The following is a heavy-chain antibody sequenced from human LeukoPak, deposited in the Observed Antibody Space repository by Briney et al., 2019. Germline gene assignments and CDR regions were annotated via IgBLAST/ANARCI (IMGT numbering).Heavy chain of an antibody. Sequence: GGSLRLSCAASGNYWMHWVRQVPGKGLVWVSHINSDGSWTSYADSVKGRFTISKDNAKNTVYLQMNSLRAEDTAVYYCAKDSFWLPHYWGQGTLVTVSS. D-gene: IGHD5-12*01. CDR2: INSDGSWT. CDR1: GNYW. CDR3: AKDSFWLPHY. J-gene: IGHJ4*02. V-gene: IGHV3-74*01.